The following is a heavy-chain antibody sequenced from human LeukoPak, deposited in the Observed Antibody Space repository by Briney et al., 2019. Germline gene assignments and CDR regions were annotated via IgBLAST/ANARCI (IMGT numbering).Heavy chain of an antibody. J-gene: IGHJ3*02. CDR2: ISYDGSNK. CDR3: ARDPSFDIAVAGDAFDI. V-gene: IGHV3-30*04. Sequence: PGGSLRLSCAASGFIFRSYAMRWVRQPPGKGLEWVAVISYDGSNKYYADSVKGRFTISSDNSKNKLYLQMNSLRAEDTAVYYCARDPSFDIAVAGDAFDIWGQGTMVTVSS. D-gene: IGHD6-19*01. CDR1: GFIFRSYA.